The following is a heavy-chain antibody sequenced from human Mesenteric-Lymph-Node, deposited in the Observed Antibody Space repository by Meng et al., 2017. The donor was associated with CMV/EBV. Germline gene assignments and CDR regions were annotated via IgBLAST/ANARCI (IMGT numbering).Heavy chain of an antibody. CDR2: ISAYNGKT. V-gene: IGHV1-18*01. Sequence: ASVKVSCKASGYTFTSYDINWVRQATGQGPEWMGWISAYNGKTNYAQKLQDRVTMTTDTSTSTAYMELMSLTSDDTAVYYCGAAITIFGVVIFWGQGTLVTVSS. J-gene: IGHJ4*02. D-gene: IGHD3-3*01. CDR1: GYTFTSYD. CDR3: GAAITIFGVVIF.